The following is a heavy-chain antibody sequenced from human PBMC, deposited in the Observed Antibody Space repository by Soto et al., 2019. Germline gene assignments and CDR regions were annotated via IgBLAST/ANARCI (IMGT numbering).Heavy chain of an antibody. CDR3: ASSYDSSGYNWFDP. D-gene: IGHD3-22*01. Sequence: VTLSLTFTVSGGSISSYYWSWIRQPPGKGLEWIGYIYYSGSTNYNPSLKSRVTISVDTSKNQFSLKLSSVTAADTAVYYCASSYDSSGYNWFDPWGQGTLVTVSS. J-gene: IGHJ5*02. CDR1: GGSISSYY. V-gene: IGHV4-59*01. CDR2: IYYSGST.